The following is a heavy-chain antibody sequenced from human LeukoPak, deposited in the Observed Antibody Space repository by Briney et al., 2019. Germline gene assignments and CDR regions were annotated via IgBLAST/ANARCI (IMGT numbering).Heavy chain of an antibody. CDR1: GGSISSYY. CDR3: ALSRDGYNLGYYYYYMDV. V-gene: IGHV4-59*01. Sequence: SETLSLTCTVSGGSISSYYWSWIRQPPGKGLEWIGYIYYSGSTNYNPSLKSRVTISVDTSKNQFSLKLSSVTAADTAVYYCALSRDGYNLGYYYYYMDVWGKGTTVTVSS. CDR2: IYYSGST. D-gene: IGHD5-24*01. J-gene: IGHJ6*03.